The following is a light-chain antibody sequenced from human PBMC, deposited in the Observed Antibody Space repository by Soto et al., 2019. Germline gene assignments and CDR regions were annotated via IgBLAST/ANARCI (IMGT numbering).Light chain of an antibody. CDR2: DAS. J-gene: IGKJ1*01. V-gene: IGKV3-20*01. Sequence: SVLTPSTGTLSFSPGEIGTLSCRSSQSVNNNYLAWYQQKPGQAPRLVIYDASSRATGIPDRFSASGSGTDFTLTISRLEPEDFAVYYCQQYTRSPLTFGQGTKVDIK. CDR3: QQYTRSPLT. CDR1: QSVNNNY.